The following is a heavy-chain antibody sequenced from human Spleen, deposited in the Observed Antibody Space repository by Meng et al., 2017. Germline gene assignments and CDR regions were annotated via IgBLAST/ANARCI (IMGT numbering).Heavy chain of an antibody. CDR2: INSDEDST. CDR1: GFTFSRYW. J-gene: IGHJ4*02. CDR3: ERAVYERRGYYDY. D-gene: IGHD3-22*01. V-gene: IGHV3-74*01. Sequence: GGSLRLSCAASGFTFSRYWMHWVRQAPGKGRVGVSRINSDEDSTRYADSVKGRFTISRDNAKNTLYLQMSRLRAEETAVYYCERAVYERRGYYDYWGQGTLVTVSS.